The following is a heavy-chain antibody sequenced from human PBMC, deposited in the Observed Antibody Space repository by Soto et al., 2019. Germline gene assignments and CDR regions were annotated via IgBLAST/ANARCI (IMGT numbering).Heavy chain of an antibody. CDR2: ISYDGSNK. J-gene: IGHJ3*01. CDR1: GFTFSSYG. D-gene: IGHD5-18*01. Sequence: VGSLRLSFAASGFTFSSYGMHWVRQAPGKGLEWVAVISYDGSNKYNIASVEVRFAISRDNSKNTLSLQMNNLRTEDTAVYYCARGGGYSYGTNDAFDVWGQGTMVTVSS. CDR3: ARGGGYSYGTNDAFDV. V-gene: IGHV3-30*03.